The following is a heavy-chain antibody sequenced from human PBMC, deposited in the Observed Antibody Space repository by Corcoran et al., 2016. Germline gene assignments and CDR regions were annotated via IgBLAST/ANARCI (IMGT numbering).Heavy chain of an antibody. J-gene: IGHJ6*02. CDR1: GFTFSSYG. CDR2: IWYDGSNK. V-gene: IGHV3-33*01. CDR3: ARGGYSSGWYLLLPSAYGMDV. D-gene: IGHD6-19*01. Sequence: QVQLVESGGGVVQPGRSLRLSCAASGFTFSSYGMHWVRQAPGKGLEWVAVIWYDGSNKYYADSVKGRFTISRDNSKNTLYLQMNSLGAEETAVYYCARGGYSSGWYLLLPSAYGMDVWGQGTTVTVSS.